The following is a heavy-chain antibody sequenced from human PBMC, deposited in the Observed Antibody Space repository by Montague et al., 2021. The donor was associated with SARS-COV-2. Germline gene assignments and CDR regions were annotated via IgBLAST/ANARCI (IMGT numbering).Heavy chain of an antibody. D-gene: IGHD2/OR15-2a*01. J-gene: IGHJ6*02. CDR1: GFTFSSYA. Sequence: SLRLSCAASGFTFSSYAMHWVRQAPGKGLEWVAVISYDGSNKYYADSVKGRLTISRDNSKSTLYLQMNSLRAEDTAVYYCARTLLDYYGMDVWGQGTTVTVSS. CDR2: ISYDGSNK. CDR3: ARTLLDYYGMDV. V-gene: IGHV3-30-3*01.